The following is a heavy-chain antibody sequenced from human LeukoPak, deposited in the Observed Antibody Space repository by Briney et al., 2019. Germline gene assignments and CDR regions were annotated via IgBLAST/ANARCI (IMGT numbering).Heavy chain of an antibody. CDR2: IYTSGST. Sequence: SEPLSLTCTVSGGSIKSYNWRWLRQPAGKGLEWIGRIYTSGSTNYNPSLKSRVTMSVDTSKNQFSLKLSAATAADTAVYYCARMYSGTYGGIDYWGQGTLVTVSS. D-gene: IGHD1-26*01. CDR3: ARMYSGTYGGIDY. J-gene: IGHJ4*02. V-gene: IGHV4-4*07. CDR1: GGSIKSYN.